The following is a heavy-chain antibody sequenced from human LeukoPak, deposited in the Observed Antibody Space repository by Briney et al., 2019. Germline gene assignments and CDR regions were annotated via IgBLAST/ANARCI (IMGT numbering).Heavy chain of an antibody. CDR2: IKQDGSEK. CDR1: GFTFSIYA. V-gene: IGHV3-7*01. Sequence: PGGSLRLSCAASGFTFSIYAMSWVRLAPGKGLEWVANIKQDGSEKYYVDSVKGRFTISRDNAKNSLYLQMNSLRAEDTAVYYCARDTSPRTLWFGEKQNWFDPWGQGTLVTVSS. CDR3: ARDTSPRTLWFGEKQNWFDP. J-gene: IGHJ5*02. D-gene: IGHD3-10*01.